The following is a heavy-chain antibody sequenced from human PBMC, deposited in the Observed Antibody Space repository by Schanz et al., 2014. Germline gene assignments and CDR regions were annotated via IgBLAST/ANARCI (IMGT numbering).Heavy chain of an antibody. J-gene: IGHJ4*02. CDR1: GGSISSSSYY. D-gene: IGHD6-13*01. Sequence: QLQLQESGPGLVKPSETLSLTCTVSGGSISSSSYYWGWIRQPPGKGLEWIGYIYYSGSTYYNPSLKSRVTISVAPSKNQFSLMLGSVTAADTAVYYCARAAGPVDYWGQGTLVTVSS. CDR2: IYYSGST. CDR3: ARAAGPVDY. V-gene: IGHV4-39*07.